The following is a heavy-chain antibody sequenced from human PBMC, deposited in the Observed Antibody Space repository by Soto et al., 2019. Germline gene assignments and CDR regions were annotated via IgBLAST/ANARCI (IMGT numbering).Heavy chain of an antibody. J-gene: IGHJ6*02. CDR3: AKDRPSGSRPYYYGMDV. CDR2: ISYDGSNK. D-gene: IGHD1-26*01. Sequence: GGSLRLSCAASGFTFSSYGMHWVRQAPGKGLEWVAVISYDGSNKYYADSVKGRLTISRDNSKNTLYLQMNSLRAEDTAVYYCAKDRPSGSRPYYYGMDVWGQGTTVTVSS. CDR1: GFTFSSYG. V-gene: IGHV3-30*18.